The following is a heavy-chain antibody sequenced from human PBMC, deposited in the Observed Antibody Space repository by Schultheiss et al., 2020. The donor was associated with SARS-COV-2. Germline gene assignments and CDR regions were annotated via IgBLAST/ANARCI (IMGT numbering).Heavy chain of an antibody. D-gene: IGHD3-22*01. J-gene: IGHJ4*02. CDR2: ISSSSSYI. CDR1: GFTFSSYS. Sequence: GGSLRLSCAASGFTFSSYSMNWVRQAPGKGLEWVSSISSSSSYIYYADSVKGRFTISRDNAKNSLYLQMNSLRAEDTAVYYCARDSSGYYLLVDYWGQGTLVTVSS. CDR3: ARDSSGYYLLVDY. V-gene: IGHV3-21*01.